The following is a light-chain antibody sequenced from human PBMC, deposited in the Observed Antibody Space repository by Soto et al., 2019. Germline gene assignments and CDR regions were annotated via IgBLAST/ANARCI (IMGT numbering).Light chain of an antibody. CDR2: GAS. Sequence: ERVMTQSPAILSVSPGARATLSCRASQSVGINLAWFQQKLGQAPRLLIYGASTRATGIPARFSGSGSGTELTITISGLQSEDFEVYYCQQYNNWPITFGQGTRLEIK. CDR3: QQYNNWPIT. J-gene: IGKJ5*01. V-gene: IGKV3-15*01. CDR1: QSVGIN.